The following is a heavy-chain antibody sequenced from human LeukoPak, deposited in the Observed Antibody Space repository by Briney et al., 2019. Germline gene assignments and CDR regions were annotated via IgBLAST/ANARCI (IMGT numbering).Heavy chain of an antibody. J-gene: IGHJ3*02. Sequence: GGSPRLSCAPSRFTPSSDAMHSVPEAPGKGVECGAVISYDGSNKYYAASGKGRFTISRDNSKNTLYLQMNILRAENTAVYYCARGQWPVPLDAFDIWGQGTMVTVSS. V-gene: IGHV3-30*04. CDR3: ARGQWPVPLDAFDI. CDR1: RFTPSSDA. CDR2: ISYDGSNK. D-gene: IGHD6-19*01.